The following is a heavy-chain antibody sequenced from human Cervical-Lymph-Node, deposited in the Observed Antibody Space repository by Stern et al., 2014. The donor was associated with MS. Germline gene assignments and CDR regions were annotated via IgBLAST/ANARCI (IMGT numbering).Heavy chain of an antibody. V-gene: IGHV3-30-3*02. Sequence: EHLVESGGGVVQPGRSLRLSCAASGFTFGSHTMHWVRQAPGKGLDWVAVISYDGSNQHYADSVKGRFTISRDNSNNTLYLQMNSLRAEDTAVYYCAKPAVARYFDYWGQGTQVTVSS. CDR2: ISYDGSNQ. CDR3: AKPAVARYFDY. J-gene: IGHJ4*02. CDR1: GFTFGSHT. D-gene: IGHD6-19*01.